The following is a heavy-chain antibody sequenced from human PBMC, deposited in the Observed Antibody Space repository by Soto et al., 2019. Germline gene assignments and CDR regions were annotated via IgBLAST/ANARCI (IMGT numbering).Heavy chain of an antibody. Sequence: QVQLVESGGGLVKPGGSLRLSCAASGFTFSDYYMSWIRQAPGKGLEWVSYISSSSSYTNYEDSVKGRFTISRDNSKNSMYLQLYSLRAEDTAVYYCATGQSYYDSSAYYYTWGQGTLVTVSS. CDR2: ISSSSSYT. J-gene: IGHJ5*02. CDR3: ATGQSYYDSSAYYYT. V-gene: IGHV3-11*05. CDR1: GFTFSDYY. D-gene: IGHD3-22*01.